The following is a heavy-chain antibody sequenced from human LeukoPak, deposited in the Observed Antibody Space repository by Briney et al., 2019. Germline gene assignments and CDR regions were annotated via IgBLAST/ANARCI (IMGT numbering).Heavy chain of an antibody. CDR1: GFTFSSYS. Sequence: GGSLRFSCAASGFTFSSYSMSWVRQAPGKGLEWVSSISSSSSYIYYADSVKGRFTISRDNAKNSLYLQMNSLRAEDTAVYYCAELGITMIGGVWGKGTTVTISS. CDR3: AELGITMIGGV. J-gene: IGHJ6*04. CDR2: ISSSSSYI. D-gene: IGHD3-10*02. V-gene: IGHV3-21*01.